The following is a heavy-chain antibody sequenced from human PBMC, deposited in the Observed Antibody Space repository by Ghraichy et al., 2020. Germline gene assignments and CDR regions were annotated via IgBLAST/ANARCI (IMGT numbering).Heavy chain of an antibody. Sequence: GGSLRLSCVASGFTFRSYSMNWVRLAPGKGLEWVSSISSSGSYIYYADSVKGRFTISRDNAKNSLYLQMNSLRAEDTAVYYCARDYYYDSAPDAFDIWGQGTMVTVSS. CDR2: ISSSGSYI. D-gene: IGHD3-22*01. CDR1: GFTFRSYS. CDR3: ARDYYYDSAPDAFDI. J-gene: IGHJ3*02. V-gene: IGHV3-21*01.